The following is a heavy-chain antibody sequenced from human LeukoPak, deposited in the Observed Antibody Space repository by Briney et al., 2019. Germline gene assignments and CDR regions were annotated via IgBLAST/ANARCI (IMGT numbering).Heavy chain of an antibody. V-gene: IGHV3-23*01. J-gene: IGHJ4*02. CDR2: ISGSGAST. D-gene: IGHD3-9*01. Sequence: GGSLRLSCAASGFAFSNFAMTWVRQAPGKGLEWVSTISGSGASTYYADSVKGRFTISRDNSKNTLYLQMNTLRAEDTAVYYCASGLWFFDYWGQGTLVTVSS. CDR1: GFAFSNFA. CDR3: ASGLWFFDY.